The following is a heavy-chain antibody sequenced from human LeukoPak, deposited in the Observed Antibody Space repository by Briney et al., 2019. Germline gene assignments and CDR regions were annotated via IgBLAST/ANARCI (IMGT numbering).Heavy chain of an antibody. J-gene: IGHJ4*02. CDR2: ISSSSSYI. CDR1: GFTFSSYS. V-gene: IGHV3-21*01. CDR3: ARDLITMVRGVIWN. D-gene: IGHD3-10*01. Sequence: GGSLRLSCAASGFTFSSYSINWVRQAPGKGLEWVSSISSSSSYIYYADSVKGRFTISRDNAKNSLYLQMNSLRAEDTAVYYCARDLITMVRGVIWNWGQGTLVTVSS.